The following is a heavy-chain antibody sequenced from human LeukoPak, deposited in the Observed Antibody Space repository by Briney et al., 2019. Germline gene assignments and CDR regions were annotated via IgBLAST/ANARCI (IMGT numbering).Heavy chain of an antibody. J-gene: IGHJ6*03. D-gene: IGHD3-10*01. V-gene: IGHV3-48*03. Sequence: GGSLRLSCAASGFTFSSYEMNWVRQAPGKGLEWVSYISSSGSTIYYADSVKGRFTISRDNAKNSLYLQMNSLRAEDTAVYYCARDRANYYGSGSYYSYYYYMDVWGKGTTVTVSS. CDR2: ISSSGSTI. CDR3: ARDRANYYGSGSYYSYYYYMDV. CDR1: GFTFSSYE.